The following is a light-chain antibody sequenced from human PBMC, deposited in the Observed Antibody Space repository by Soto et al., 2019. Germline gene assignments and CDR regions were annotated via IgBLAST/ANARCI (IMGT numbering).Light chain of an antibody. CDR1: QSLLHSNGNNY. Sequence: DIVVTQFPLSLPVTPGEPASISCNASQSLLHSNGNNYVDWYLQKPGQSPHXLIFMGSNRASGVPDRFSGSGSATEFALKISRVEAEDVGVYHCMQALQTPTTFGQGTRLEIK. J-gene: IGKJ5*01. CDR3: MQALQTPTT. CDR2: MGS. V-gene: IGKV2-28*01.